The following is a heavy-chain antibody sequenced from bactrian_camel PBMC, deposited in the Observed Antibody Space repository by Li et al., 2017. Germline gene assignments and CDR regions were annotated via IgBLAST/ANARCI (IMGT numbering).Heavy chain of an antibody. Sequence: VQLVESGGNSVQAGGSLKISCRATGFEFSRYDLTWVRQVPGQGLEWISFIWNGGKTIYRDSVKGRFIVTRDDVANTLSLEMNALKTEDTGVYYCATTGWKGKLSARHGYYWGQGTQVTVS. J-gene: IGHJ4*01. D-gene: IGHD5*01. CDR1: GFEFSRYD. CDR2: IWNGGKT. CDR3: ATTGWKGKLSARHGYY. V-gene: IGHV3S10*01.